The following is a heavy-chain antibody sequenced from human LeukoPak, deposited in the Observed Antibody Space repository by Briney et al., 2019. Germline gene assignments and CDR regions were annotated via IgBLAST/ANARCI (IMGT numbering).Heavy chain of an antibody. V-gene: IGHV3-74*01. CDR3: ARGGPDTAMAHEY. D-gene: IGHD5-18*01. CDR1: GFSFSSNW. Sequence: TGGSLRLSCAASGFSFSSNWMHWVRQAPGEGLVWVSRVCSDERTTSYADSVKGRFTVSRDNAKNTVYLQMNSLRVEDTAVYYCARGGPDTAMAHEYWGQGTLVTVSS. J-gene: IGHJ4*02. CDR2: VCSDERTT.